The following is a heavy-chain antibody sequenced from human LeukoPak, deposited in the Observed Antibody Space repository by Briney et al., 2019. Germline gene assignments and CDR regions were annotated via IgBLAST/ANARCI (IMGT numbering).Heavy chain of an antibody. D-gene: IGHD3-3*01. CDR2: IYTSGST. Sequence: SETLSLTCTVSGGSISSGSYYWSWIRQPAGKGLEWIGRIYTSGSTNYNPSLKSRVTISVDTSKNQFSLKLSSVTAADTAVYYCANAYDFWSGYLVPYYFDYWGQGTLVTVSS. J-gene: IGHJ4*02. CDR3: ANAYDFWSGYLVPYYFDY. CDR1: GGSISSGSYY. V-gene: IGHV4-61*02.